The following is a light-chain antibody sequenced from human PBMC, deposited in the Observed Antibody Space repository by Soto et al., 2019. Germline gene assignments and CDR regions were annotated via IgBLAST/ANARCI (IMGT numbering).Light chain of an antibody. CDR3: CSYAGSYTLV. V-gene: IGLV2-11*01. CDR1: SSDVGAYNY. CDR2: DVT. J-gene: IGLJ2*01. Sequence: QSALTQPRSVSGSPGQSVTISCTGTSSDVGAYNYVSWYQQRPGKAPKLIIYDVTKRPSGVPDRFSGSKSGDAASLTISGLQAEDEADYYCCSYAGSYTLVFGGGTKLTVL.